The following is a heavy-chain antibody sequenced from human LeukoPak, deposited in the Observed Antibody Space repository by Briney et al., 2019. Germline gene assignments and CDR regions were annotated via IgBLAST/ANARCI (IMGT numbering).Heavy chain of an antibody. V-gene: IGHV1-24*01. CDR1: GYTLTELS. Sequence: ASVKVSCKVSGYTLTELSMHWVRQAPGKGFERMGGFDPEDGETIYAQKFQGRVTMTEDTSTDTAYMELSSLRSEDTAVYYCATGSGSLSWFDPWGQGTLVTVSS. D-gene: IGHD1-26*01. J-gene: IGHJ5*02. CDR2: FDPEDGET. CDR3: ATGSGSLSWFDP.